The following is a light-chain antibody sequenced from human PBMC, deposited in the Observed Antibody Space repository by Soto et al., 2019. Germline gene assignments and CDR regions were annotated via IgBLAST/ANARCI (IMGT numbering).Light chain of an antibody. V-gene: IGLV4-69*01. CDR3: QTWGSGIVV. J-gene: IGLJ2*01. CDR2: LNSDGSH. CDR1: SGHSNYA. Sequence: QPVLTQSPSASASLGASVKLTCTLSSGHSNYAIASHQQQSEKGPRYLMKLNSDGSHSKGDGIPDRFSGSSSGAERYLTISSLQSEDEADYYCQTWGSGIVVFGGGTKVTVL.